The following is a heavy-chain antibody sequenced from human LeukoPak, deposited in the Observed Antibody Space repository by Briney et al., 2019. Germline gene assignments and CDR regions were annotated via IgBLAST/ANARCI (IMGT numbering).Heavy chain of an antibody. J-gene: IGHJ4*02. CDR1: GFTFSSYE. D-gene: IGHD1-1*01. Sequence: GGSLRLSCAASGFTFSSYEMNWVRLAPGKGPMWVSRISTDGRFTSYADSVKGRFTISRDNAENTLYLHMSSLRAEDTALYYCARDFLHSPNCPGCWGQGTLVTVSS. CDR2: ISTDGRFT. V-gene: IGHV3-74*01. CDR3: ARDFLHSPNCPGC.